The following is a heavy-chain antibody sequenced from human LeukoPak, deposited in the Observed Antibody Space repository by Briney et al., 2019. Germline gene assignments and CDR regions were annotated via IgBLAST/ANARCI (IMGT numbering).Heavy chain of an antibody. CDR2: ISGSGGST. V-gene: IGHV3-23*01. D-gene: IGHD3-9*01. Sequence: GGSLRLSCAASGFTFSSYAMSWVRQAPGKGLEWVSAISGSGGSTYYADSVKGRFTISRDNSKNTLYPQMNSLRAEDTAVYYCAKVVKPRGKYDILTGYPNWFDPWGQGTLVTVSS. CDR3: AKVVKPRGKYDILTGYPNWFDP. J-gene: IGHJ5*02. CDR1: GFTFSSYA.